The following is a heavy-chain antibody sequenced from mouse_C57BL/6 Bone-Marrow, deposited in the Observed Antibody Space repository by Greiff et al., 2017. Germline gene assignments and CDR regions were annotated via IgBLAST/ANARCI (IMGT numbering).Heavy chain of an antibody. V-gene: IGHV1-55*01. J-gene: IGHJ3*01. CDR1: GYTFPSYW. Sequence: QVQLQQPGAELVKPGASVKMSCKASGYTFPSYWITWVKQRPGQGLEWIGDIYPGSGSTNYNEKFKSKATLTVDTSSSTAYMQRSSLTSEDSAVYYCARNDGYLAWFAYWGQGTLVTVSA. CDR2: IYPGSGST. D-gene: IGHD2-3*01. CDR3: ARNDGYLAWFAY.